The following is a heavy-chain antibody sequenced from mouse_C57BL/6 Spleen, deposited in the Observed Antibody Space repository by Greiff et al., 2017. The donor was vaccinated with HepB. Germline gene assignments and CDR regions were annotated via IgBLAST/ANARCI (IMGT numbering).Heavy chain of an antibody. V-gene: IGHV6-6*01. D-gene: IGHD1-1*01. Sequence: EVKLVESGGGLVQPGGSMKLSCAASGFTFSDAWMDWVRQSPEKGLEWVAEIRNKANNHATYYAESVKGRFTISRDDSKSSVYLQMNSLRAEDTGIYYCTRTPYYGSPAGFAYWGQGTLVTVSA. CDR2: IRNKANNHAT. CDR3: TRTPYYGSPAGFAY. J-gene: IGHJ3*01. CDR1: GFTFSDAW.